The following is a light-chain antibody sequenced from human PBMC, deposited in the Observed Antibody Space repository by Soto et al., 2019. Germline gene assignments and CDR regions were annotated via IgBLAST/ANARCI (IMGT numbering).Light chain of an antibody. J-gene: IGKJ4*01. CDR3: QQYDDWLRLT. Sequence: AIQMTPSPSSLSASVGARATLSCRASQGIRNDLGWYQQKPGKAPKLLIYAASSLQTGVPARFSGSGSGTDFTLTISSLQPEDFAVYFCQQYDDWLRLTFGGGTKVDIK. CDR2: AAS. CDR1: QGIRND. V-gene: IGKV1-6*01.